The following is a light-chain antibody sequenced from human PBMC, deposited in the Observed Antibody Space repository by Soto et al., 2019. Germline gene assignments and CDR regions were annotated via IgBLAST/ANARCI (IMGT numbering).Light chain of an antibody. CDR1: QSVNSNY. CDR2: ATS. J-gene: IGKJ1*01. Sequence: EIVMTQSPATLSLSPGERATLSCRASQSVNSNYLAWYQQTPGQAPMLLMYATSSRATGISARFSGSGSGTDFTLTISRLEPEDFAVYYCQQYDNSPLTFGQGTKVEIK. CDR3: QQYDNSPLT. V-gene: IGKV3-20*01.